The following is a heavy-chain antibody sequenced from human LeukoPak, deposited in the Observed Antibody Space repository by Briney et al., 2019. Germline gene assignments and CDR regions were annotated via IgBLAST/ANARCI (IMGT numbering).Heavy chain of an antibody. Sequence: ASVKVSCKASGYTFTSYGISWVRQAPGQGFEWMGWINPYNGDTNYAHKLQGRVTMTTDTSTSTAYMELRSLRADDTAVYYCARDYYYDSSGYPTPHDYWGQGALVTVSS. CDR2: INPYNGDT. D-gene: IGHD3-22*01. J-gene: IGHJ4*02. V-gene: IGHV1-18*01. CDR1: GYTFTSYG. CDR3: ARDYYYDSSGYPTPHDY.